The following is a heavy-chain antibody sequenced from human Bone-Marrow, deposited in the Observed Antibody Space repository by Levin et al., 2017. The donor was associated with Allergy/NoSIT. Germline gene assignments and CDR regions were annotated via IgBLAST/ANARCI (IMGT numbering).Heavy chain of an antibody. CDR1: GASISTYF. CDR3: ARGGSYHYNWVDP. J-gene: IGHJ5*02. D-gene: IGHD1-26*01. CDR2: FYYTGST. Sequence: SETLSLTCTVSGASISTYFWGWIRQPPGKGLEWIAHFYYTGSTNYNPSLKSRVSTSLDTSKNQFSLRLTSVTAADTAIYYCARGGSYHYNWVDPWGQGTLVTVSS. V-gene: IGHV4-59*01.